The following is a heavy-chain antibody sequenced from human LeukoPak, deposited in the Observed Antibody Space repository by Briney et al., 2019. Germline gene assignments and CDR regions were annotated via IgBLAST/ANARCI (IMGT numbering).Heavy chain of an antibody. J-gene: IGHJ5*02. Sequence: SETLSLTCTVSGGSISSSSYYWGWIRQPPGKGLEWIGSIYYSGSSYYNPSLKSRVTISVDTSKNQFSLELSSVTAADTAVYYCARVRYDFWSGYVWFDPWGQGTLVTVSS. D-gene: IGHD3-3*01. CDR2: IYYSGSS. CDR3: ARVRYDFWSGYVWFDP. CDR1: GGSISSSSYY. V-gene: IGHV4-39*07.